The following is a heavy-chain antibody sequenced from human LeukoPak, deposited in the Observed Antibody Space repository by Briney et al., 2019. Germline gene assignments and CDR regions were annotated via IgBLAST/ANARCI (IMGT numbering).Heavy chain of an antibody. CDR3: ARDPIAAAALDY. CDR1: GFTFSSYA. D-gene: IGHD6-13*01. V-gene: IGHV3-30*04. J-gene: IGHJ4*02. Sequence: PGRSLRLSCAASGFTFSSYAMHWVRQAPGKGLEWVAVISYDGSNNYYADSVKGRFTISRDNSKNTLYLQMNSLRAEDTAVYYCARDPIAAAALDYWGQGTLVTVSS. CDR2: ISYDGSNN.